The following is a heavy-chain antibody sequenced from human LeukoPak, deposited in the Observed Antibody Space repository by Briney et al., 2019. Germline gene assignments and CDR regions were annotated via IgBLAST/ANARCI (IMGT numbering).Heavy chain of an antibody. CDR1: GFTFSSYS. J-gene: IGHJ4*02. CDR3: ARAIYYDSSGQIDY. CDR2: ISSSSSTI. V-gene: IGHV3-48*01. Sequence: GSLRLSCAASGFTFSSYSMNWVRQAPGKGLEWVPYISSSSSTIYYADSVKGRFTISRDNAKNSLYLQMNSLRAEDTAVYYCARAIYYDSSGQIDYWGQGTLVTVSS. D-gene: IGHD3-22*01.